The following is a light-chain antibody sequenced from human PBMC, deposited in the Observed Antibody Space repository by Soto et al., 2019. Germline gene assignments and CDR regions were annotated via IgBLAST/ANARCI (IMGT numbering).Light chain of an antibody. J-gene: IGKJ1*01. V-gene: IGKV1-5*01. CDR3: QQYNSYPWT. Sequence: IQITNAAFTLSASLRCRVTIACRASQSISSWLAWYQQKPGKAPKLLIYDASSLESGVPSRFSGSGSGTEFTLTISSLQPDDFATYYCQQYNSYPWTFGQGSKVDI. CDR2: DAS. CDR1: QSISSW.